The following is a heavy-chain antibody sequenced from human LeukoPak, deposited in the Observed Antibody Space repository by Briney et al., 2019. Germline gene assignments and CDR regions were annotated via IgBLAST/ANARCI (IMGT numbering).Heavy chain of an antibody. J-gene: IGHJ4*02. D-gene: IGHD5-18*01. CDR3: ARSNVDTAMVVFDY. CDR2: IDWDDDK. Sequence: CGPTLVNATQTLTLTCIFSGFSLSTSGMCVSWIRQPPGKALEWLSPIDWDDDKYYSTSLKTRLTISKDASKNQVVLTMTNMDPVDTATYYCARSNVDTAMVVFDYWGQGTLVTVSS. CDR1: GFSLSTSGMC. V-gene: IGHV2-70*01.